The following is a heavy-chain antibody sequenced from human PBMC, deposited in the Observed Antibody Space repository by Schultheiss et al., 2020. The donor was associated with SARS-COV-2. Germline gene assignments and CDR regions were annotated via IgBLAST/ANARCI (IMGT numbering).Heavy chain of an antibody. CDR3: ARVRAPYYYDSSGPFDY. V-gene: IGHV4-59*08. CDR1: GGSISGYY. Sequence: SETLSLTCTVSGGSISGYYWSWIRQPPGKGLEWIGHIYYNKTTNYNPSLKSRLTMSVDTSKNQFSLKLSSVTAADTAVYYCARVRAPYYYDSSGPFDYWGQGTLVTVSS. CDR2: IYYNKTT. J-gene: IGHJ4*02. D-gene: IGHD3-22*01.